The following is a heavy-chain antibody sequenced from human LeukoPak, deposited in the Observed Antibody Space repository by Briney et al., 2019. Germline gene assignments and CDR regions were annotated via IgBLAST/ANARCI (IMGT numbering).Heavy chain of an antibody. V-gene: IGHV3-30*04. CDR2: IPYDGSNK. D-gene: IGHD2-15*01. CDR3: ARGIVVVAAASSNWLDP. Sequence: GGSLRLSCAASGFTFSSYAMHWVRQAPGKGLEWVAVIPYDGSNKNYVDSVKGRFSISRDNSKKMLYLQMNSLRAEDTAVYYCARGIVVVAAASSNWLDPWGQGNVVTVSS. J-gene: IGHJ5*02. CDR1: GFTFSSYA.